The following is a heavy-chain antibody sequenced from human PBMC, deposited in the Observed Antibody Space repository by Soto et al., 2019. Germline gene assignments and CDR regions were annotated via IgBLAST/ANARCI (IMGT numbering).Heavy chain of an antibody. J-gene: IGHJ4*02. D-gene: IGHD5-12*01. CDR2: ISSGGGNI. CDR3: ARDRWLRYSGYDWHFDY. V-gene: IGHV3-21*05. CDR1: GFTFTRYS. Sequence: EVQLVESGGGLVKPGGSLRLSCAASGFTFTRYSMNWVRQAPGKGFEWVAYISSGGGNIYYAESVKGRFTISRDNAKNSVDLQMNSLRAEDTAVYYCARDRWLRYSGYDWHFDYWGQGTLVTVSS.